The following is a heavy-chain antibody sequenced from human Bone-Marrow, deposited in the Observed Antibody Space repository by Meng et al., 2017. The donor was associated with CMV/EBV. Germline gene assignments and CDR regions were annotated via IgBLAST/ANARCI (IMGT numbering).Heavy chain of an antibody. CDR3: AKWGGDYGDG. J-gene: IGHJ4*02. V-gene: IGHV3-23*03. D-gene: IGHD4-17*01. Sequence: GESLKISCAASGFTFSNYAMSWVRQAPGKGLEWVSVIYTGSTNTYYADSVKGRFTISRDTSKNTLYLQMSSLRAEDTAVYYCAKWGGDYGDGWGQGPLVTVSS. CDR1: GFTFSNYA. CDR2: IYTGSTNT.